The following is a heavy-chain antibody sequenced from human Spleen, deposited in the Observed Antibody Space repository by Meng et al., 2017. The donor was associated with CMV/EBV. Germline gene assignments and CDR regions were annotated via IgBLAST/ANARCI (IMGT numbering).Heavy chain of an antibody. V-gene: IGHV3-30*02. J-gene: IGHJ4*02. Sequence: GESLKISCAASGFNFRSYGMNWVRQAPGKGLEWVASIRYAGNDKYYAQSVKGRFTVSRDNSKNTVYLEMSSLRVEDTAVYYCAKDYGYSKAIDYWGQGMLVTVSS. D-gene: IGHD4-11*01. CDR3: AKDYGYSKAIDY. CDR1: GFNFRSYG. CDR2: IRYAGNDK.